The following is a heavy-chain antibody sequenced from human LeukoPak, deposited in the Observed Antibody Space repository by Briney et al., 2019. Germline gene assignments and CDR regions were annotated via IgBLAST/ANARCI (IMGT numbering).Heavy chain of an antibody. D-gene: IGHD3-16*02. V-gene: IGHV4-34*01. Sequence: SETLSLTCAAYGGSFSSYYWSWIRQPPGKGLEWIGEINHSGSTNYNPSLKSRVTISVDTSKNQFSLKLSSVTAADPAVYHRAKDRYRRFSFGSGPDYWGQGTLVTVSS. CDR2: INHSGST. CDR3: AKDRYRRFSFGSGPDY. J-gene: IGHJ4*02. CDR1: GGSFSSYY.